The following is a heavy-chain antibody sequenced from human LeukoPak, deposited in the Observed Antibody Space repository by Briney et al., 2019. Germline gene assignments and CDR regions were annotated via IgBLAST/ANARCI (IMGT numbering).Heavy chain of an antibody. CDR2: INHSGST. J-gene: IGHJ6*02. CDR3: ARGRYYYGSGRYYYYGMDV. CDR1: GGSFSGYY. V-gene: IGHV4-34*01. Sequence: KPSETLSLTCAVYGGSFSGYYWSWIRQPPGKGLEWIGEINHSGSTNYNPSLKSRVTISVDTSKNQFPLKLSSVTAADTAVYYCARGRYYYGSGRYYYYGMDVWGQGTTVTVSS. D-gene: IGHD3-10*01.